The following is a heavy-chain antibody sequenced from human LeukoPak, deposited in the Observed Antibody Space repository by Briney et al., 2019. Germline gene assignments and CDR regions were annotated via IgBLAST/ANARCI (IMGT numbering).Heavy chain of an antibody. Sequence: SETLSLTCAVYGGSFSGYYWSWIRQPPGKGLEWIGEINHSGSTNYNPSLKSRVTISVDTSKNQFSLKLSSVTAADTAVYYCTRGSIAYYYMDVWGKGTTVTISS. CDR2: INHSGST. J-gene: IGHJ6*03. V-gene: IGHV4-34*01. CDR3: TRGSIAYYYMDV. D-gene: IGHD3-22*01. CDR1: GGSFSGYY.